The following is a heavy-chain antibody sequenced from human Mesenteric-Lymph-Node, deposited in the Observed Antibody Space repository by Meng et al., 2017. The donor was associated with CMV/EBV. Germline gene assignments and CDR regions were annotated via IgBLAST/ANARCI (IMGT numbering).Heavy chain of an antibody. J-gene: IGHJ6*02. Sequence: SETLSLTCTVSRGSITNNYWSWIRQPPGRGLEWIGYISNTGSTNYNPSLKSRVTISIDTSKNQFSLKLSSVTAADTAVYYCARALGYCSSTSCYSPYYGMDVWGQGTTVTVSS. CDR1: RGSITNNY. V-gene: IGHV4-59*01. CDR2: ISNTGST. CDR3: ARALGYCSSTSCYSPYYGMDV. D-gene: IGHD2-2*01.